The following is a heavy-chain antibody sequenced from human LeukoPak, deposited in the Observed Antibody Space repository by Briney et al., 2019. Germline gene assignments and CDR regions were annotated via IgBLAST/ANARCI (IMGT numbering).Heavy chain of an antibody. CDR1: GFTFSSYA. D-gene: IGHD3-10*01. CDR2: ISGSGGST. J-gene: IGHJ5*02. CDR3: AKEQGYYGSGSYYH. Sequence: PGGSLRLSCAASGFTFSSYAMGWVRQAPGKGLEWVSAISGSGGSTYYADSVKGRFTISRDNSKNTLYLQMNSLRAEDTAVYYCAKEQGYYGSGSYYHWGQGTLVPSPQ. V-gene: IGHV3-23*01.